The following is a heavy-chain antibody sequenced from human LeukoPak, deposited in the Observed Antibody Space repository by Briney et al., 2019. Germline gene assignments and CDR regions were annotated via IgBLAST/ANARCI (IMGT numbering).Heavy chain of an antibody. Sequence: ASVKVSCKASGYTFTSYYMHWVRQAPGQGLEWMGIINPSGGSTSYAQKFQGRVTMTRDTSTSTVYMELSSLRSEDTAVYYCARDNCSSTSCYTYGMDVWGQGTTVTVSS. V-gene: IGHV1-46*01. CDR1: GYTFTSYY. J-gene: IGHJ6*02. D-gene: IGHD2-2*02. CDR2: INPSGGST. CDR3: ARDNCSSTSCYTYGMDV.